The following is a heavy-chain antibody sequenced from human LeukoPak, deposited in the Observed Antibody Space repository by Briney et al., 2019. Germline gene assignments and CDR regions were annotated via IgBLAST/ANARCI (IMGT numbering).Heavy chain of an antibody. J-gene: IGHJ4*02. CDR2: IDPSDSYT. D-gene: IGHD3-10*01. CDR3: ARHLRRLLWFGEPRPFDY. V-gene: IGHV5-10-1*01. Sequence: GESLKISCKGSGYSFTSYWISWVRQMPGKGLEWMGRIDPSDSYTNYSPSFQGHVTISADKSISTAYLQWSSLKASDTAMYYCARHLRRLLWFGEPRPFDYWGQGTLVTVSS. CDR1: GYSFTSYW.